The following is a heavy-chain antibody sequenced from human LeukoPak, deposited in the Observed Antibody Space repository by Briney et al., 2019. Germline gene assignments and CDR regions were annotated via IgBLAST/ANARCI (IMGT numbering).Heavy chain of an antibody. J-gene: IGHJ4*02. D-gene: IGHD6-19*01. CDR3: VGGIGWLPDY. CDR1: GLTFSAYW. CDR2: IEQDGSEK. V-gene: IGHV3-7*01. Sequence: TGGSLRLSCAASGLTFSAYWGNWVRQAPGKGLEWVANIEQDGSEKNYVDSVKGRFTISRDNGANSLYLQMNNLRVEVTGVYYCVGGIGWLPDYWGQGTLVTVSS.